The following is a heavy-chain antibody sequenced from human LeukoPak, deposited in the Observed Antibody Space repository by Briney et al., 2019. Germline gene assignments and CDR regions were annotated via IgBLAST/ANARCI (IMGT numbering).Heavy chain of an antibody. J-gene: IGHJ3*02. CDR3: ASWDYDILTGYYFRDPFDI. CDR2: INHSGST. D-gene: IGHD3-9*01. CDR1: GGSFSGYY. Sequence: TPSETLSLTCAVYGGSFSGYYWSWIRQPPGKGLEWLGEINHSGSTNYNPSLKSRVTISVDTSKNQFSLKLSSVTAADTAVYYCASWDYDILTGYYFRDPFDIWGQGTMVTVSS. V-gene: IGHV4-34*01.